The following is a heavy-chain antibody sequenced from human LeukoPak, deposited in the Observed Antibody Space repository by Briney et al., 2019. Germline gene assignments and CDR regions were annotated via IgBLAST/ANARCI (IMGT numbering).Heavy chain of an antibody. CDR3: AASRSGRYYFDY. V-gene: IGHV3-30*03. CDR1: GFTFSSYG. CDR2: IPYDGSNK. Sequence: GGSLRLSCAASGFTFSSYGMHWVRQAPGKGLEWVAVIPYDGSNKYYADSVKGRFTISRDNSKNTLYLQMNSLRAEDTAVYYYAASRSGRYYFDYWGQGTLVTVSS. D-gene: IGHD6-19*01. J-gene: IGHJ4*02.